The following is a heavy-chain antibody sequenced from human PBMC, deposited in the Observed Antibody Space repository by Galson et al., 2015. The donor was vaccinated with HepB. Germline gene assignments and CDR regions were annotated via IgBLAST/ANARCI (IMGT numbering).Heavy chain of an antibody. D-gene: IGHD2-2*02. V-gene: IGHV3-30*18. CDR1: GFTFSSYG. J-gene: IGHJ6*02. CDR3: AKDRYCSSTSCYNLGDYYYGMDV. Sequence: SLRLSCAASGFTFSSYGMHWVRQAPGKGLEWVAVISYDGSNKYYADSVKGRFTISRDNSKNTLYLQMNSLRAEDTAVYYCAKDRYCSSTSCYNLGDYYYGMDVWGQGTTVTVSS. CDR2: ISYDGSNK.